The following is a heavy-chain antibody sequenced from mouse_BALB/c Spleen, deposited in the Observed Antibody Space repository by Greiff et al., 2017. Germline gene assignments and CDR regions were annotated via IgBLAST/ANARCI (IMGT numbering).Heavy chain of an antibody. J-gene: IGHJ4*01. CDR2: ISSGGSYT. CDR1: GFTFSSYA. CDR3: ARVHYYAMDY. V-gene: IGHV5-9-4*01. Sequence: EVHLVESGGGLVKPGGSLKLSCAASGFTFSSYAMSWVRQSPEKRLEWVAEISSGGSYTYYPDTVTGRFTISRDNAKNTLYLEMSSLRSEDTAMYYCARVHYYAMDYWGQGTSVTVSS.